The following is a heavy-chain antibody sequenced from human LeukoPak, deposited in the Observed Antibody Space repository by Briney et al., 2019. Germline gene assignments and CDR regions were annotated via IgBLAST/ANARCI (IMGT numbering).Heavy chain of an antibody. CDR3: AKDPSSSHRTFFDY. Sequence: GGSLRLSCAASGFTLSSYGMHRVRQAPGKGLEWVAFIRYDGSNKYYADSVKGRFTISRDNSKNTLYLQMNSLRAEDTAVYYCAKDPSSSHRTFFDYWGQGTLVTVSS. CDR1: GFTLSSYG. J-gene: IGHJ4*02. D-gene: IGHD6-13*01. V-gene: IGHV3-30*02. CDR2: IRYDGSNK.